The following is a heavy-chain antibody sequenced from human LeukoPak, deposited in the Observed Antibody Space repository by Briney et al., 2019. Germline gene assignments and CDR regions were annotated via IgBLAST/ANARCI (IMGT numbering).Heavy chain of an antibody. CDR1: GFSFSDHA. D-gene: IGHD6-19*01. CDR2: LSETGDTT. V-gene: IGHV3-23*01. CDR3: AKQWLVGI. Sequence: QPGGSLRLSCAASGFSFSDHAMNGVRQSPGRGLEWVSSLSETGDTTDYADSVKGLFTISRDNSKNTLYLHMNSLRPDDTAVYYCAKQWLVGIWGQGTLVTVSS. J-gene: IGHJ4*02.